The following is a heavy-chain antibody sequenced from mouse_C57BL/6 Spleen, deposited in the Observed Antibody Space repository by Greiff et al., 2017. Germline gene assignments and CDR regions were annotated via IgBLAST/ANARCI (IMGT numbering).Heavy chain of an antibody. J-gene: IGHJ1*03. CDR1: GYAFSSYW. CDR3: ARTRYCYGSSYGYFDV. Sequence: LQESGAELVKPGASVKISCKASGYAFSSYWMNWVKQRPGKGLEWIGQIYPGDGDTNYNGKFKGKATMTADKSSSTAYMQLSSLTSEDSAVDFCARTRYCYGSSYGYFDVWGTGTTVTVSS. CDR2: IYPGDGDT. V-gene: IGHV1-80*01. D-gene: IGHD1-1*01.